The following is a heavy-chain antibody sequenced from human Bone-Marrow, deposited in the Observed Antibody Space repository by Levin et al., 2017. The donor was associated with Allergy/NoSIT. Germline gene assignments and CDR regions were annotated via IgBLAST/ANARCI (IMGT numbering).Heavy chain of an antibody. Sequence: SCTVSGGSIGSGDYYWSWIRQPPGKGLEWIGYIYYTGNTYYNPSLKSRVTIFLDTSKNQVSLRVSSVSAADTAVYYCARDDHYYSYAMDVWGQGTTVTVSS. V-gene: IGHV4-30-4*01. CDR3: ARDDHYYSYAMDV. CDR1: GGSIGSGDYY. CDR2: IYYTGNT. J-gene: IGHJ6*02.